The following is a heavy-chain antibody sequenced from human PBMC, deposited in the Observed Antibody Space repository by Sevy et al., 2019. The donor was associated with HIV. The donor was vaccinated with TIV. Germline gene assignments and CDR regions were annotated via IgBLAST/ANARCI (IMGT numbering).Heavy chain of an antibody. Sequence: GGSLRLSCAASGFTFSSYSMNWVRQAPGKGLEWVSYISSSSSTIYYADSVKGRFTISRDKAKNSLYLQMNSLRDEDTCVDYCAREMVTATVLGEGVDIWGQGTMVTVSS. D-gene: IGHD5-18*01. CDR3: AREMVTATVLGEGVDI. CDR1: GFTFSSYS. J-gene: IGHJ3*02. V-gene: IGHV3-48*02. CDR2: ISSSSSTI.